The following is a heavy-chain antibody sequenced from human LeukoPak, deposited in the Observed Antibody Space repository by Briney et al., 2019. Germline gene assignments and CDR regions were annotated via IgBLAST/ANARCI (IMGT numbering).Heavy chain of an antibody. CDR1: GGSVSTSTHY. CDR3: ARSDHSHFVNWFDS. D-gene: IGHD2-21*01. J-gene: IGHJ5*01. V-gene: IGHV4-39*01. Sequence: SETLSLTCTVSGGSVSTSTHYWGWIRHSPGKGLEWIGSVSNGGSTSYNPSLTSRISISVDTSKNQFSLKLNSVTAADTALYYCARSDHSHFVNWFDSWGQGILVAVSS. CDR2: VSNGGST.